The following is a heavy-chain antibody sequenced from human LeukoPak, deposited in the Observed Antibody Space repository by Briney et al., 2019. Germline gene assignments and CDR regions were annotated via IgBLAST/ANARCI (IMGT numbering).Heavy chain of an antibody. CDR3: AYSNYDPAFAY. CDR2: INHSGST. V-gene: IGHV4-34*01. D-gene: IGHD4-11*01. CDR1: RGSFSGYY. J-gene: IGHJ4*02. Sequence: SETLSLTCAVYRGSFSGYYWSWIRQPPGKGLEWIGEINHSGSTNYNPSLKSRVTISVDTSKNQFSLKVRSVTAADTAVYYCAYSNYDPAFAYWGQGTLVTVSS.